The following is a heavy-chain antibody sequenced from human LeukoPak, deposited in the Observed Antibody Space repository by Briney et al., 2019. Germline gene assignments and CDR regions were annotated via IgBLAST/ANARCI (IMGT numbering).Heavy chain of an antibody. Sequence: SVRVSCKASGGTFSSYAISWVRQAPGQGLEWMGRIIPILGIANYAQKFQGRVTITADKSTSTAYMELSSLRSDDTAVYFCAADLEIQLWFGVGYGMDVWGPGTTVTVSS. CDR2: IIPILGIA. CDR1: GGTFSSYA. CDR3: AADLEIQLWFGVGYGMDV. D-gene: IGHD5-18*01. V-gene: IGHV1-69*04. J-gene: IGHJ6*02.